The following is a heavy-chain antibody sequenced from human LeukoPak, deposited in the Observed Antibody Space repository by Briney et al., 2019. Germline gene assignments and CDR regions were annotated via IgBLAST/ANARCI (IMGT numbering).Heavy chain of an antibody. J-gene: IGHJ4*02. CDR3: ARRAGAYSHPYDY. V-gene: IGHV3-23*01. CDR1: GFTFSSYA. D-gene: IGHD4/OR15-4a*01. CDR2: ISGSGDST. Sequence: GGSLRLSCAASGFTFSSYAMSWVRQAPGEGLEWVSGISGSGDSTYYADSVKGRFTISRDNSKNTLYLQMNSLRVEDTAVYYCARRAGAYSHPYDYWGQGTLVTVSS.